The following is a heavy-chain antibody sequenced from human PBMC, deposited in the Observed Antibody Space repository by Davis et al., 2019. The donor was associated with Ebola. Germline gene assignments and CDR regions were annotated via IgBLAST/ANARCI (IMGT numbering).Heavy chain of an antibody. J-gene: IGHJ6*02. CDR2: IYYSGST. V-gene: IGHV4-61*01. CDR1: GGSVSSGSYY. CDR3: ARGDWNYPYYYYGMDV. Sequence: GSLRLSCTVSGGSVSSGSYYWSWIRQPPGKGLEWIGYIYYSGSTNYNPSLKSRVTISVDTSKNQFSLKLSSVTAADTAVYYCARGDWNYPYYYYGMDVWGQGTTVTVSS. D-gene: IGHD1-7*01.